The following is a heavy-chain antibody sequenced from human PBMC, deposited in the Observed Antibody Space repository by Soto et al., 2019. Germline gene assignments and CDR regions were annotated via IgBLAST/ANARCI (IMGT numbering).Heavy chain of an antibody. J-gene: IGHJ4*02. D-gene: IGHD2-8*01. CDR3: ARHLVYCTNGVCYRDQLGGYFDY. V-gene: IGHV4-39*01. CDR2: IYYSGST. Sequence: SETLSLTCTVSGGSISSSSYYWGWIRQPPGKGLEWIGSIYYSGSTNYNKSLKSRATISVDTSKNQFSLKLSSVTAADTAVYYCARHLVYCTNGVCYRDQLGGYFDYWGQGTLVTVSS. CDR1: GGSISSSSYY.